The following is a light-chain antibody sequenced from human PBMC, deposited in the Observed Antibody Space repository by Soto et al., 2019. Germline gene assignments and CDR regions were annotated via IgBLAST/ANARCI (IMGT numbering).Light chain of an antibody. CDR3: QQYNNWSWT. J-gene: IGKJ1*01. Sequence: EIVMTQSPATLSVSPGGRATLSCRASQSISDTLAWYQQKPGQAPRLLIYGASTRAPGFPARFSGSGSGTDFALTIRGVHSEDFSVYYCQQYNNWSWTFGRGTTVEIK. CDR2: GAS. CDR1: QSISDT. V-gene: IGKV3-15*01.